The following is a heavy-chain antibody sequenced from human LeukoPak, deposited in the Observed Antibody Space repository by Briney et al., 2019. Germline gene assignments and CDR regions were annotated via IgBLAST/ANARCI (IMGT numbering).Heavy chain of an antibody. CDR3: ARLNGDRGAFYI. CDR2: IIPIFGTA. D-gene: IGHD7-27*01. V-gene: IGHV1-69*05. Sequence: SVKVSCKASGGTFSSYAISWVRQAPGQGLEWMGGIIPIFGTANYAQKFQGRVTITTDESTSTAYMELSSLRSEDTAVYYCARLNGDRGAFYIWGQGTMVTVSS. CDR1: GGTFSSYA. J-gene: IGHJ3*02.